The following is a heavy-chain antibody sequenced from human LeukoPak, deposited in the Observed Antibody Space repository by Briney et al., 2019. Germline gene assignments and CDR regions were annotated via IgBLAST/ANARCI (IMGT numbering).Heavy chain of an antibody. CDR1: GFSLSSYW. J-gene: IGHJ3*02. CDR3: VRDGMGVIKAFDI. D-gene: IGHD3-10*01. Sequence: PGGSLRLSCVVSGFSLSSYWMSWVRQAPGKGLEWVANIKPDGSQIYYVDSVKGRFTISSDNAKNSLNLQMSSLRAEDTAVYYCVRDGMGVIKAFDIWGQGTMVTVTS. CDR2: IKPDGSQI. V-gene: IGHV3-7*05.